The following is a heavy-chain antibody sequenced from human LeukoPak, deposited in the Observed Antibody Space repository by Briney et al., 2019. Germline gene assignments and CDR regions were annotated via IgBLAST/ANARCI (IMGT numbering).Heavy chain of an antibody. J-gene: IGHJ4*02. D-gene: IGHD5-24*01. CDR1: GFTFSSYG. CDR2: ISSNGAST. V-gene: IGHV3-64*01. Sequence: PGGSLRLSCAASGFTFSSYGMHWVRLAPGQGLEYVSAISSNGASTYYANSVKGRFTISRDNSKNTLYLQMGSLRTEDMAFYYCARERRDGYKSVDYWGQGTLVTVSS. CDR3: ARERRDGYKSVDY.